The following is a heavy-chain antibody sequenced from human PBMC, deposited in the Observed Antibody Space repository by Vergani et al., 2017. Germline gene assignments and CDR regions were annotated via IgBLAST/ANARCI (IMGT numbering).Heavy chain of an antibody. Sequence: EVQLLESGGGLVQPGGSLRLSCAASGFTFSSYAMSWVRQAPGKGLEWVSAISGSGGSTYYADSVKGRFTIARDNSKNTLYLQMNSLRAEDTAVYYCARGAQWELASYYFDYWGQGTLVTVSS. CDR1: GFTFSSYA. CDR2: ISGSGGST. V-gene: IGHV3-23*01. J-gene: IGHJ4*02. D-gene: IGHD1-26*01. CDR3: ARGAQWELASYYFDY.